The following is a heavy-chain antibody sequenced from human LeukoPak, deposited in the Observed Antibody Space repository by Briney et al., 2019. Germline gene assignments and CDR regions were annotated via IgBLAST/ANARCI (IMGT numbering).Heavy chain of an antibody. CDR3: AKGSGYEAQYYHYYMDV. D-gene: IGHD5-12*01. CDR1: VFTFRSYD. Sequence: GCCLRLSCAPSVFTFRSYDMHWVRLATRTPLEGAAGIGDDGEIWDPRPVMGRFTISREHAKDTLYLQMNSLRAEGTAVYYCAKGSGYEAQYYHYYMDVWGKGTTVTISS. CDR2: IGDDGEI. J-gene: IGHJ6*03. V-gene: IGHV3-13*01.